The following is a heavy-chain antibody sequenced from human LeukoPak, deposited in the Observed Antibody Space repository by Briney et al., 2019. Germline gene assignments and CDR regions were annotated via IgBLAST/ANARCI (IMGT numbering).Heavy chain of an antibody. J-gene: IGHJ4*02. CDR3: VRDYCTTSSCRLDY. V-gene: IGHV3-30-3*01. CDR2: ISYDGSNK. D-gene: IGHD2-2*01. CDR1: GFTSSSYA. Sequence: GGSLRLSCAVSGFTSSSYALHWVRQAPGKGLEWVALISYDGSNKYYAESVKGRFTISRDNSKSTLYLQVSSLRAEDTAMYYCVRDYCTTSSCRLDYWGQGTLVTVSS.